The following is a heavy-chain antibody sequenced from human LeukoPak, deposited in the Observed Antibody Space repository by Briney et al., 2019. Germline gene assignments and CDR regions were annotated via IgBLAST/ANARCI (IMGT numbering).Heavy chain of an antibody. V-gene: IGHV1-46*01. CDR3: ARESRVISSSWYEADY. J-gene: IGHJ4*02. Sequence: ASVKVSCKASGYTFTSYYMHWVRQAPGQGLEWMGIINPSGGSTSYAQKFQGRVTMTRDTSTSTVYMELSSLRSEDTAAYYCARESRVISSSWYEADYWGQGTLVTVSS. CDR2: INPSGGST. D-gene: IGHD6-13*01. CDR1: GYTFTSYY.